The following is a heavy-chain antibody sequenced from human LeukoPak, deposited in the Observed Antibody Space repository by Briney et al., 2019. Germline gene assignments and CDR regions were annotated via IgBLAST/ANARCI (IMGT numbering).Heavy chain of an antibody. J-gene: IGHJ6*04. V-gene: IGHV3-21*01. CDR3: ARGPTMKMDV. CDR1: GFTFSTYS. CDR2: ISSSSSSI. D-gene: IGHD3-22*01. Sequence: PGGSLRLSCVDSGFTFSTYSMNWVRQAPGKVLEWVSSISSSSSSIYYADSVKGRFTISRDNAKNSLYLQMNSLRAEDTAVYYCARGPTMKMDVWGKGTTVTVSS.